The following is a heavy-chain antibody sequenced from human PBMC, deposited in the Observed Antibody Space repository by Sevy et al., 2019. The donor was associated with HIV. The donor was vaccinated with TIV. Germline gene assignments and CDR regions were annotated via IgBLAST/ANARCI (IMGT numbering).Heavy chain of an antibody. Sequence: GGSLRLSCVASGFTFSDHYMEWVRQAPGKGLEWVGRTRNKADGYTTEYAASVKGRFTISRDESKNSLYVQMNSLKTEDTAVYYCATHAGIAAAGRVFDYWGQGTLVSVSS. CDR3: ATHAGIAAAGRVFDY. D-gene: IGHD6-13*01. J-gene: IGHJ4*02. CDR2: TRNKADGYTT. V-gene: IGHV3-72*01. CDR1: GFTFSDHY.